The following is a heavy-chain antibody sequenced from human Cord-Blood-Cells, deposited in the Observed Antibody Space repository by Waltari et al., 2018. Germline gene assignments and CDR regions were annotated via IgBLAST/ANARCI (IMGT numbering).Heavy chain of an antibody. CDR2: INPNSGGT. CDR1: GYTFTGYY. V-gene: IGHV1-2*04. CDR3: ARAICGGDCYPLDGMDV. D-gene: IGHD2-21*02. J-gene: IGHJ6*02. Sequence: QVQLVQSGAEVKKPGASVKVSCKASGYTFTGYYMHWVRQAPGQGLEWMGWINPNSGGTNYAQKFQGWVTMTRDTSISTAYMELSRLRSYDTAVYYCARAICGGDCYPLDGMDVWGQGTTVTVSS.